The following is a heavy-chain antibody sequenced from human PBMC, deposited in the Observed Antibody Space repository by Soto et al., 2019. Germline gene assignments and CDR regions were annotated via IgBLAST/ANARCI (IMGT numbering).Heavy chain of an antibody. CDR2: ISYDGSNK. Sequence: GGSLRLSCAASGFTFSSYGMHWVRQAPGKGLEWVAVISYDGSNKYYADSVKGRFTISRDNSKNTLYLQMNSLRAEDPAVYYCAKDLKHYYYYYMDVWGKGTTVTVSS. CDR3: AKDLKHYYYYYMDV. J-gene: IGHJ6*03. V-gene: IGHV3-30*18. CDR1: GFTFSSYG.